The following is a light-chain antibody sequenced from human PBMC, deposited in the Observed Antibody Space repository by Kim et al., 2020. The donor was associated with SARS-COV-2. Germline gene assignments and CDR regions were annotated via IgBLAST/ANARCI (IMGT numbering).Light chain of an antibody. CDR1: QGIRND. Sequence: ASVGDRGTITCRASQGIRNDLNWYQQKPGQAPKRLIYSASNLQTGVPSRVSGSGSGTEFTLTISNVQPEDFATYYCLQYTSHVLSFGGGTKVDIK. V-gene: IGKV1-17*02. CDR3: LQYTSHVLS. J-gene: IGKJ4*01. CDR2: SAS.